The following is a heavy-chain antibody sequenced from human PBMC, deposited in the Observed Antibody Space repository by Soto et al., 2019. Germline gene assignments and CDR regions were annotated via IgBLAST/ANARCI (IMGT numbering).Heavy chain of an antibody. D-gene: IGHD6-13*01. CDR3: ARDREIAAAGTPDAFEI. J-gene: IGHJ3*02. CDR1: GGSISSSNW. CDR2: IYHSGST. V-gene: IGHV4-4*02. Sequence: QVQLQESGPGLVKPSGTLSLTCAVSGGSISSSNWWSWVRQPPGKGLEWIGEIYHSGSTNYNPSLKSRVTISVDKSKNQFSLKLSSVTAADTAVYYCARDREIAAAGTPDAFEIWGQGTMVTVSS.